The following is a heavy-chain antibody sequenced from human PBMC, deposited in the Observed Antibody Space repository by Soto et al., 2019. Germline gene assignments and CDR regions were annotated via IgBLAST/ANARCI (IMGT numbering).Heavy chain of an antibody. D-gene: IGHD3-10*01. V-gene: IGHV3-23*01. CDR3: ARGSTDSYPGSRIFDF. CDR1: GFTFSSYA. J-gene: IGHJ4*02. CDR2: ISGPGGSA. Sequence: EVQLLESGGGLVQPGGSLRLSCATSGFTFSSYAMNWVRQAPGKGLEWVSAISGPGGSAYYADSVKGRFTISRDSSKNTLHLQMNSLRAEDTAVYYCARGSTDSYPGSRIFDFWGRGTLVTVSS.